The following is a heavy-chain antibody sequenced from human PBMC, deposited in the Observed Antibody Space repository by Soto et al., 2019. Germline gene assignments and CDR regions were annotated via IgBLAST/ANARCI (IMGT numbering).Heavy chain of an antibody. V-gene: IGHV3-23*01. Sequence: GGSLRLSCAASGFTFSSYAMSWVRQAPGKGLEWVSAISGSGGSTYYADSVKGRFTISRDNSKNTLYLQMNSLRAEDTAVYYCANIRVVVVPAAMKGYFQHWGQGTLVTVSS. CDR2: ISGSGGST. D-gene: IGHD2-2*01. CDR3: ANIRVVVVPAAMKGYFQH. J-gene: IGHJ1*01. CDR1: GFTFSSYA.